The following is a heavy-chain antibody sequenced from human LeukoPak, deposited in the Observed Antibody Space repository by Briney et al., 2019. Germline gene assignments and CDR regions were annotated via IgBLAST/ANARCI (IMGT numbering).Heavy chain of an antibody. J-gene: IGHJ4*02. CDR1: GGSISSSTW. D-gene: IGHD6-19*01. CDR3: ARKQWLAVAN. Sequence: SGTLSLTCAVSGGSISSSTWWSWVRPPPGKGLEWIGEINHSGSTDYNPSLKSRVTISVDKSNNLFSLKLNSVTAADTAVYYCARKQWLAVANWGQGTLVTVSA. V-gene: IGHV4-4*02. CDR2: INHSGST.